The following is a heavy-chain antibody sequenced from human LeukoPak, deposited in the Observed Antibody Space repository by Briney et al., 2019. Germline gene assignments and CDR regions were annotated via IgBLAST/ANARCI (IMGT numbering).Heavy chain of an antibody. V-gene: IGHV3-21*01. D-gene: IGHD6-6*01. CDR3: ARDYRSSSGIGFDY. CDR1: GFTFSSYS. J-gene: IGHJ4*02. CDR2: ISSSSSHI. Sequence: GGSLRLSCAVSGFTFSSYSMHWVRQAPGKGLEWVSSISSSSSHIYYADSVKGRFTISRDNARNSLYLQMNSLRDEDTAVYYCARDYRSSSGIGFDYWGQGTLVTVSS.